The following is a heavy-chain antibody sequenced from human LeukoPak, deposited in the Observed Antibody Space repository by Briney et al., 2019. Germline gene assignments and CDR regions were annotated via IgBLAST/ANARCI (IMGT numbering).Heavy chain of an antibody. V-gene: IGHV3-21*01. CDR2: ISSSSSYI. CDR1: GFTFSSYS. J-gene: IGHJ3*02. Sequence: GGSLRLSCAASGFTFSSYSMNWFRQAPGKGLEWVSSISSSSSYIYYADSVKGRFTISRDNAKNSLYLQMNSLRAEDTAVYYCARTLTPMATTPAAFDIWGQGTMVTVSS. D-gene: IGHD5-24*01. CDR3: ARTLTPMATTPAAFDI.